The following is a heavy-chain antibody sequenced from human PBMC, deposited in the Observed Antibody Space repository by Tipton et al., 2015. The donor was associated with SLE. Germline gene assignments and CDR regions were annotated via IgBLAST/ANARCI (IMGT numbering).Heavy chain of an antibody. D-gene: IGHD2-2*01. V-gene: IGHV1-18*01. J-gene: IGHJ4*02. CDR3: ARALHCTTTSCFFDY. CDR2: ISAYNGNT. Sequence: QVQLVQSGPEVKKPGASVKVSCKASGYTFTSYGISWVRQAPGQGLEWMGWISAYNGNTNYAQKLQGRVTMTTDTSTSTAYMELSSLTSEDTAVYYCARALHCTTTSCFFDYWGQGTLVTVSS. CDR1: GYTFTSYG.